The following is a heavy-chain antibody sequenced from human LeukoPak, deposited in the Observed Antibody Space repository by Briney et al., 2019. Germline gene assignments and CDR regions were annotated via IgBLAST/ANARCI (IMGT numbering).Heavy chain of an antibody. CDR2: ISYDGSNK. CDR1: GFTFSSYD. Sequence: GGSLRLSCGASGFTFSSYDMHWVRQAPGKGLEWVAVISYDGSNKYYADSVKGRFTISRDNSKNTLYLQMNSLRAEDTAVYYCAKDGQWLVGGNWFDPWGQGTLVTVSS. CDR3: AKDGQWLVGGNWFDP. V-gene: IGHV3-30*18. J-gene: IGHJ5*02. D-gene: IGHD6-19*01.